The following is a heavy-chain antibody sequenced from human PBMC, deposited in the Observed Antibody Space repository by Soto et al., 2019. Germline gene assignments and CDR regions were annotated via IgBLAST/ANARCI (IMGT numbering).Heavy chain of an antibody. V-gene: IGHV3-23*01. CDR2: ISGSGGST. CDR1: GFTFSSYA. CDR3: AKDQSHYDFWSGYFGY. J-gene: IGHJ4*02. D-gene: IGHD3-3*01. Sequence: PGGSLRLSCAASGFTFSSYAMSWVRQAPGKGLEWVSAISGSGGSTYYADSVKGRFTISRDNSKNTLYLQMNSLRAEDTAVYYCAKDQSHYDFWSGYFGYWGQGTLVTVSS.